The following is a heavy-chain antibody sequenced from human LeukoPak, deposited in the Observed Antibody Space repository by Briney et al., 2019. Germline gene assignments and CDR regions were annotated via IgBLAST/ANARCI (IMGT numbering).Heavy chain of an antibody. V-gene: IGHV3-73*01. CDR2: IGSKIDNYAT. Sequence: GGSLRHSCAASGFTFSGSSMNWVRQASGKGLEWVGRIGSKIDNYATAYVESVKGRFIISREDSKNTAYLQMNSLKTEDTAVYYCSSGHYALDVWGQGTTVTVSS. J-gene: IGHJ6*02. CDR1: GFTFSGSS. CDR3: SSGHYALDV.